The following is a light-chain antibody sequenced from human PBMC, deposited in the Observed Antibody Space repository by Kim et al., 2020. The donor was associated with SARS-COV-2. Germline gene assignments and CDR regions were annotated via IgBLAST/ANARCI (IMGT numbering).Light chain of an antibody. CDR3: QAWDSSTALV. Sequence: VTPGKTASITGSGDKLGDKYACWYQQKPGQSPVLVIYQDSKRPSGIPERFSGSNSGNTATLTISGTQAMDEADYYCQAWDSSTALVFGGGTQLTVL. CDR1: KLGDKY. V-gene: IGLV3-1*01. CDR2: QDS. J-gene: IGLJ2*01.